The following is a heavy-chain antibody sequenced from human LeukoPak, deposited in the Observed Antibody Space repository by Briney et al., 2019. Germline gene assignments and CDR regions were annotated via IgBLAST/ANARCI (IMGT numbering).Heavy chain of an antibody. CDR2: FDPEDGET. D-gene: IGHD3-22*01. CDR1: GYTLTELS. CDR3: ATRDSSGYYIDFQH. V-gene: IGHV1-24*01. J-gene: IGHJ1*01. Sequence: ASVKVSCKVSGYTLTELSMHWVRQAPGKGLEWMGGFDPEDGETIYAQKFQGRVTMTEDTSTDTAYMELSSLRSEDTAVYYCATRDSSGYYIDFQHWGQGTLVTVSS.